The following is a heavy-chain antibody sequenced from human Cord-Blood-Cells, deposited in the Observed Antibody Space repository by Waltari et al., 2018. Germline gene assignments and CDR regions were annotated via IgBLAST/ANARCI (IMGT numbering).Heavy chain of an antibody. CDR1: GFTFSSYW. Sequence: EVQLVESGGGLVQPGGSLRLSCAASGFTFSSYWMSWVRQAPGKGLEWVANIKQDGSEKYYVDSVKGRFTISRDNAKNSLYLQMNSLRAEDTAVYYCARDLQLGMDAFDIWGQGTMVTVSS. V-gene: IGHV3-7*01. CDR3: ARDLQLGMDAFDI. J-gene: IGHJ3*02. D-gene: IGHD7-27*01. CDR2: IKQDGSEK.